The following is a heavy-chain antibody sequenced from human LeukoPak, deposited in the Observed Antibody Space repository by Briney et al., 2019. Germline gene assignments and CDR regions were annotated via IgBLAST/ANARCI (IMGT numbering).Heavy chain of an antibody. Sequence: PGGSLRLSCAASGFTFSSYWMHWVRQAPGKGLVWVSRINSDGSSTSYADSVKGRFTISRDNAKNTLYLQMNSLRAEDTAVYYCAKVAAAIYYFDYWGQGTLVTVSS. J-gene: IGHJ4*02. CDR2: INSDGSST. CDR3: AKVAAAIYYFDY. CDR1: GFTFSSYW. D-gene: IGHD3-3*02. V-gene: IGHV3-74*01.